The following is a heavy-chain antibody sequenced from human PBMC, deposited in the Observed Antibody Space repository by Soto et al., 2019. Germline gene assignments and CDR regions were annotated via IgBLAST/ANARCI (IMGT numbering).Heavy chain of an antibody. Sequence: QVQLVASGGGVVQPGKSLRLSCAASGFNFSSYDMHWVRQAPGKGLEWMAVISYDGSRKYYSDSVKGRLTISRDNFKNTLHLQMDSLRAEDTAVFYCVRDVLERPLGFWGQGTPVTVAS. CDR3: VRDVLERPLGF. CDR2: ISYDGSRK. CDR1: GFNFSSYD. V-gene: IGHV3-30*03. D-gene: IGHD1-1*01. J-gene: IGHJ4*02.